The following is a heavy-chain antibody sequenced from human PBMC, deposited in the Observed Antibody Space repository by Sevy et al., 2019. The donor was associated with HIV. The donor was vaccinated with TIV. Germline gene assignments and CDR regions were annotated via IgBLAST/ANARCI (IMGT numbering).Heavy chain of an antibody. CDR2: IRYDGSYE. V-gene: IGHV3-30*02. CDR1: GFPFSSVG. Sequence: GGSLRLSCAGSGFPFSSVGMHWVRQAPGKGLEWVAFIRYDGSYEYYGDSVKGRFTISRDNSNNTVYLQMNSLRVDDTAVYYCAKGKAKVLGVVIGGMDVWGQGTTVTVSS. D-gene: IGHD3-3*01. J-gene: IGHJ6*02. CDR3: AKGKAKVLGVVIGGMDV.